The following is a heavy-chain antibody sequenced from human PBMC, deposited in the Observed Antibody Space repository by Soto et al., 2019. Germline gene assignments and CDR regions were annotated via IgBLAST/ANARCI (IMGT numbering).Heavy chain of an antibody. CDR2: IIPIHGTT. D-gene: IGHD3-16*01. J-gene: IGHJ4*02. V-gene: IGHV1-69*01. Sequence: QMEQSGAEVRKPGSSVKVSCKPSGGSLTSYPMAWVRQAPGQGFEWMGGIIPIHGTTEYAQKFQGRVTSTADESTNRATLELTGLTSDDTAVYYCARGWGLVSWGQGTLVTVSS. CDR1: GGSLTSYP. CDR3: ARGWGLVS.